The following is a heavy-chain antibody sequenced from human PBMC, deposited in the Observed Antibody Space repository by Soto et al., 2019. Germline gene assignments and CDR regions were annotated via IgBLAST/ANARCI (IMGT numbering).Heavy chain of an antibody. V-gene: IGHV1-3*04. CDR1: GYTFTHYA. CDR2: INTDNGYT. Sequence: ASVKVSCKSSGYTFTHYAMHWVRQAPGQGLEWLGWINTDNGYTAFSQKFQGRVSITMDTSASTAYVELSSLTSEDTGVYYCARQGDSRIPRDTFDIWGQGTLVTVSS. CDR3: ARQGDSRIPRDTFDI. D-gene: IGHD5-18*01. J-gene: IGHJ3*02.